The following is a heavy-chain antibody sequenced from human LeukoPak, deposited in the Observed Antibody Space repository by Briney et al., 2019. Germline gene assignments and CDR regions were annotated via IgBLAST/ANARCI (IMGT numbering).Heavy chain of an antibody. CDR3: ARDDAADGGYLDH. V-gene: IGHV3-23*01. CDR2: ISGSSGRT. CDR1: ELTFSSYA. D-gene: IGHD3-10*01. J-gene: IGHJ4*02. Sequence: GGSLRLSCAASELTFSSYAMSWVRQAPGKGLEWVSRISGSSGRTYYTDSVTGRFTISRDNSKNMVYLQMNSLRAEDTAIYYCARDDAADGGYLDHWGQGTLVTVSS.